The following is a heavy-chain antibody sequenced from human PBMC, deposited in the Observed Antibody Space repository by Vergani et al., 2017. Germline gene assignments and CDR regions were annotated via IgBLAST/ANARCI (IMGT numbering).Heavy chain of an antibody. CDR2: ISSSSSYI. CDR3: AREGYTAMFSDYYYMDV. D-gene: IGHD5-18*01. J-gene: IGHJ6*03. V-gene: IGHV3-21*01. Sequence: EVQLVESGGGLVKPGGSLRLSCAASGFTFSSYSMNWVRQAPGKGLEWVSSISSSSSYIDYADSVKGRFTISRDNAKNSLYLQMNSLRAEDTAVYYCAREGYTAMFSDYYYMDVWGKGTTVTVSS. CDR1: GFTFSSYS.